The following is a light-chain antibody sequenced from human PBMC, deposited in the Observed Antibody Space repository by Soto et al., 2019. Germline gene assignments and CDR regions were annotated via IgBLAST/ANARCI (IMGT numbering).Light chain of an antibody. Sequence: EVVLTQSPGTLSLSPGERATLSCRASQSVSSNYLAWYQQKPGQAPRLLIYGASSGATGIPDRFSGGGSGTDFTLTISRLEPEDCAVYYCQQYGSSKTFGRGTKVDIK. J-gene: IGKJ1*01. CDR2: GAS. CDR1: QSVSSNY. V-gene: IGKV3-20*01. CDR3: QQYGSSKT.